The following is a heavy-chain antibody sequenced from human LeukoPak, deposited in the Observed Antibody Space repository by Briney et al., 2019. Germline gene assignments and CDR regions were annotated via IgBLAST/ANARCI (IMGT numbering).Heavy chain of an antibody. D-gene: IGHD4-17*01. Sequence: GESLKISCKGPRHSFHSQWIGWVRQMPGKGLEWMGIIYPDDSDTRYSPSFQGQVTISADKSISTAYLQWSSLKASDTAMYYCASSNDYGDWNAFDIWGQGTMVTVSS. CDR2: IYPDDSDT. V-gene: IGHV5-51*01. J-gene: IGHJ3*02. CDR1: RHSFHSQW. CDR3: ASSNDYGDWNAFDI.